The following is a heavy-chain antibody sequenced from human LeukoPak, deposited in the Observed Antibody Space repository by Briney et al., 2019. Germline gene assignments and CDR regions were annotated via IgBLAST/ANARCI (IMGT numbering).Heavy chain of an antibody. J-gene: IGHJ6*02. Sequence: ASVKVSCKVSGYTLTELSMHWVRQAPGKGLEWMGGFDPEDGETIYAQKFQGRVTMTEDTSTDTAYMELSSLRSEDTAVYYCARAALWFGELLDGMDVWGQGTTVTVSS. CDR3: ARAALWFGELLDGMDV. V-gene: IGHV1-24*01. CDR1: GYTLTELS. CDR2: FDPEDGET. D-gene: IGHD3-10*01.